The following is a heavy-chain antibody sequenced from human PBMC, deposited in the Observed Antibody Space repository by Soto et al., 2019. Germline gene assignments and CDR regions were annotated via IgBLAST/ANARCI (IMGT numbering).Heavy chain of an antibody. CDR1: GGSFSGYY. CDR2: IDHRGSA. D-gene: IGHD2-21*01. J-gene: IGHJ4*02. CDR3: TRRGGGNFPYYFDY. Sequence: QVQLQQWGAGLLKPSETLSLACAVYGGSFSGYYWSWIRQPPGKGLEWIGEIDHRGSANYNPSLKSRVTISVDTSKSQFSLKMNSVAAADTAVYYCTRRGGGNFPYYFDYWGQGTLLTVSS. V-gene: IGHV4-34*01.